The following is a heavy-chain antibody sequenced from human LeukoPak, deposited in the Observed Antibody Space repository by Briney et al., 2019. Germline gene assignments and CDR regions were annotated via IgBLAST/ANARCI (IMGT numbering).Heavy chain of an antibody. Sequence: GGSLRLSCEASGFTFSNYWMTWVRQAPGTGLEWVANIKQDGSDEYYVDSVKGRFTISRDNAKNSLYLQMNNLRDEDTAVYYCVRASFQRWLQLGGDWGQGTLVTVSS. D-gene: IGHD5-24*01. CDR1: GFTFSNYW. V-gene: IGHV3-7*01. CDR2: IKQDGSDE. J-gene: IGHJ4*02. CDR3: VRASFQRWLQLGGD.